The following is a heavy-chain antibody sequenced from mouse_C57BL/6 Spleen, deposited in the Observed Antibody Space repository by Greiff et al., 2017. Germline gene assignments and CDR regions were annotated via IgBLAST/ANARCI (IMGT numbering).Heavy chain of an antibody. CDR3: ARDNDYAWYFDV. CDR2: ISYDGSN. D-gene: IGHD2-4*01. J-gene: IGHJ1*03. Sequence: EVQLVESGPGLVKPSQSLSLTCSVTGYSITSGYYWNWIRQFPGNKLEWMGYISYDGSNNYNPSLKNRISITRDTSKNQFFLKLNSVTTEDTATYYCARDNDYAWYFDVWGTGTTVTVSS. CDR1: GYSITSGYY. V-gene: IGHV3-6*01.